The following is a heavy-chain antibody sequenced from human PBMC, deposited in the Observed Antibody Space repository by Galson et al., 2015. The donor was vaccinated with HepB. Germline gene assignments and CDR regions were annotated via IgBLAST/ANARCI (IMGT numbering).Heavy chain of an antibody. D-gene: IGHD1-26*01. CDR3: AKDVHSGSYYALGV. CDR1: GFSFSTYG. V-gene: IGHV3-30*18. J-gene: IGHJ4*02. Sequence: SLRLSCAASGFSFSTYGMHWVRQAPGKGLDWVSVISYDGNNKYYADSVKARFTISRDNSKNTLYLQMNSLRPEDTAVYYCAKDVHSGSYYALGVWGQGTLVTVSS. CDR2: ISYDGNNK.